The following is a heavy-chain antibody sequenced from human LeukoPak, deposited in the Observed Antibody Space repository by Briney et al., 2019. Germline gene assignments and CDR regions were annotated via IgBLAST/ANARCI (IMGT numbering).Heavy chain of an antibody. CDR3: ARGTMVRPNMDV. V-gene: IGHV4-34*01. D-gene: IGHD3-10*01. Sequence: SETLSLTCTVSGGSISGYYWSWIRQPPGKGLEWIGEINHRGSTNYNPSLKSRVTISVDTSKNQFSLKLSSVTAADTAVYYCARGTMVRPNMDVWGKGTTVTVSS. J-gene: IGHJ6*03. CDR1: GGSISGYY. CDR2: INHRGST.